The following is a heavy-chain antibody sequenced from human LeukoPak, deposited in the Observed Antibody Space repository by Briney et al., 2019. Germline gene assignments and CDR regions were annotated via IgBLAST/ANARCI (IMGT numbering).Heavy chain of an antibody. CDR3: AKMMKIISSWFDP. D-gene: IGHD3-16*01. V-gene: IGHV3-23*01. CDR2: ISGGGGST. J-gene: IGHJ5*02. Sequence: GGSLRLSCAASGFTFNNYAMSWVRQAPGRGLEWVSGISGGGGSTYYADSLKGRFTISRDNSKNTLCLQMNSLRAEDTAVYYCAKMMKIISSWFDPWGQGTLVTVSS. CDR1: GFTFNNYA.